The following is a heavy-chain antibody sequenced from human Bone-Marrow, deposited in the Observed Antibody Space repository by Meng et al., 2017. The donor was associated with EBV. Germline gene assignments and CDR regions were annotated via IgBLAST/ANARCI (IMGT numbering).Heavy chain of an antibody. CDR2: INEDGATT. V-gene: IGHV3-74*03. CDR3: AKEGHIVATIPFDY. CDR1: EFTFSSYW. D-gene: IGHD5-12*01. J-gene: IGHJ4*02. Sequence: HLVESGGALVQPGGSLRLSXAASEFTFSSYWMHWVRQAPGEGLVWVSRINEDGATTTYADSVKGRFTISRDNAKNTLYLQMNSLRAEDTAVYYCAKEGHIVATIPFDYWGQGTLVTVSS.